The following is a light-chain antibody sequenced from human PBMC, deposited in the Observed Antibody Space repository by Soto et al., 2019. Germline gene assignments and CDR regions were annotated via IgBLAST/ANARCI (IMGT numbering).Light chain of an antibody. J-gene: IGLJ2*01. Sequence: QSVLTQPPSASGTPGQRVTISCSGSSFNVGGNTVNWYQQVTGTAPKLLINSNNQRPSGVPDRFSGSKSGTSASLAISGLQSEDEADYYCAAWDDSLNVVVFGGGTKLTVL. CDR2: SNN. V-gene: IGLV1-44*01. CDR1: SFNVGGNT. CDR3: AAWDDSLNVVV.